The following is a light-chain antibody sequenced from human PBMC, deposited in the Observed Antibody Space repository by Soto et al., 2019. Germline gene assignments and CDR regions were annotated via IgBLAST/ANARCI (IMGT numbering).Light chain of an antibody. CDR2: SDS. CDR3: AAWDDSLSGVV. CDR1: SSNIGGNT. J-gene: IGLJ2*01. Sequence: QSVLTQPPSASGTPGQRVTISCSGSSSNIGGNTVNWYQHLPGSAPKLLIYSDSQWPSGIPDRISGSKSGTSGSLAISGLQSDDEADYYCAAWDDSLSGVVFGGGTKATVL. V-gene: IGLV1-44*01.